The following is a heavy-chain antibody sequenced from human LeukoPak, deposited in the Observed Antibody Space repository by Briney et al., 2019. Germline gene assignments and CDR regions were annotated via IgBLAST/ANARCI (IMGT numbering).Heavy chain of an antibody. J-gene: IGHJ5*02. Sequence: GRSLRLSCAASGFTFSNYAMSWVRQAPGKGLEWVSAISNTGGNTYYADSVKGRFTISRDNSKNTLYLQTNSLRVEDTAVYRCANFERTVAGPYNWFDPWGQGTLVTVSS. D-gene: IGHD6-19*01. V-gene: IGHV3-23*01. CDR2: ISNTGGNT. CDR1: GFTFSNYA. CDR3: ANFERTVAGPYNWFDP.